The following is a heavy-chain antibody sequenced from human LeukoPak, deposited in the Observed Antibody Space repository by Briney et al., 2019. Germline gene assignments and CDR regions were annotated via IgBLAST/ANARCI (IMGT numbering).Heavy chain of an antibody. CDR3: AKGNRGYNSGYLDY. Sequence: GGSLRLSCAASGFTFSSYEMNWVRQAPGKGLEWVSYISSSGSTIYYADSVKGRFTISRDNSMDTLFLQMNSLRAEDTAVYFCAKGNRGYNSGYLDYWGQGALVTVSS. CDR2: ISSSGSTI. D-gene: IGHD6-19*01. V-gene: IGHV3-48*03. CDR1: GFTFSSYE. J-gene: IGHJ4*02.